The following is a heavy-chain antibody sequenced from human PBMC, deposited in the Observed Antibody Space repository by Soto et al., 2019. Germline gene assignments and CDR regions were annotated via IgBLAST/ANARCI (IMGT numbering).Heavy chain of an antibody. CDR2: ISYDGTDK. D-gene: IGHD5-12*01. CDR1: GFTFNTYG. CDR3: ARAYSAYELDY. V-gene: IGHV3-30*03. Sequence: QVQLVESGGGVVQPGRSLRLSCAASGFTFNTYGLHWVRQAPGKGLGWVALISYDGTDKYYEDSVKGRFTISRDNSKNTLFLQMNSLRADDTAVYYCARAYSAYELDYWGQGTRVTVSS. J-gene: IGHJ4*02.